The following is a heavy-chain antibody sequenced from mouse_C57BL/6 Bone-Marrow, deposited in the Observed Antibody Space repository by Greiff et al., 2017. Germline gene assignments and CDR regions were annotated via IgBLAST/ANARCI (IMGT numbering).Heavy chain of an antibody. D-gene: IGHD1-1*01. CDR1: GYTFTSYW. CDR3: ARSLYYGSSFSPFAY. Sequence: QVQLQQPGAELVKPGASVKLSCKASGYTFTSYWMHWVKQRPGQGLEWIGMIHPNSGSTNYNEKFKGKATLTVDKSSSTAYMQLSSLTSEDSAVDYCARSLYYGSSFSPFAYWGQGTLVTVSA. V-gene: IGHV1-64*01. J-gene: IGHJ3*01. CDR2: IHPNSGST.